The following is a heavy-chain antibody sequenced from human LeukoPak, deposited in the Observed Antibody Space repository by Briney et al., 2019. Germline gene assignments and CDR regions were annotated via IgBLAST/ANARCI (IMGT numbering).Heavy chain of an antibody. CDR1: GFTFSSYW. CDR2: IKQDGSEK. CDR3: ARKVVVVVAANYYYYYGMDV. Sequence: GGSLRLSCAASGFTFSSYWMSWVRQAPGKGLEWVANIKQDGSEKYYVDSVKGRFTISRDNAKNSLYLQMNSLRAEDTAVCYCARKVVVVVAANYYYYYGMDVWGKGTTVTVSS. V-gene: IGHV3-7*03. D-gene: IGHD2-15*01. J-gene: IGHJ6*04.